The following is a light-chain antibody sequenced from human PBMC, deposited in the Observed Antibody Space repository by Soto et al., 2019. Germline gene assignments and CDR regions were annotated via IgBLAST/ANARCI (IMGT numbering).Light chain of an antibody. Sequence: EIVLTQSPGTLSLSPEERATISCRASQSVSSSYLAWYQQKPGQAPRLLIYGASSRATGIPDRFSGSGSGTDFTLTISRLEPEDFAVYYCQQYGSSPPVTVGPGTKVDIK. J-gene: IGKJ3*01. CDR3: QQYGSSPPVT. CDR1: QSVSSSY. CDR2: GAS. V-gene: IGKV3-20*01.